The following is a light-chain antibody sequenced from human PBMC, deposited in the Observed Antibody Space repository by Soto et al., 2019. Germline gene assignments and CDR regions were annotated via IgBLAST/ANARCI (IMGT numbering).Light chain of an antibody. V-gene: IGKV3-11*01. J-gene: IGKJ5*01. CDR2: GVY. Sequence: EIVLTQSPATLSLSPGETATLSCKASEPIKTFYFGWYQHKPGQSPRLLINGVYTRATGIPARFSGSGSGTDFTLTISSLEPEDFAVYYCQQRSNWPPTFGQGTRLEIK. CDR1: EPIKTFY. CDR3: QQRSNWPPT.